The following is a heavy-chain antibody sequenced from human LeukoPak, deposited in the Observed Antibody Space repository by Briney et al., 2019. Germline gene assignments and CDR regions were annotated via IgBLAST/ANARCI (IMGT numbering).Heavy chain of an antibody. CDR2: IYHSGST. V-gene: IGHV4-38-2*02. CDR3: ARPFYYYDSSPRVAFDI. D-gene: IGHD3-22*01. J-gene: IGHJ3*02. CDR1: GYSISSGYY. Sequence: SETLSLTCTVSGYSISSGYYWGWIRQPPGKGLEWIGSIYHSGSTFYNSSLKSRVTISVDTSKNQFSLKLSSVTAADTAVYYCARPFYYYDSSPRVAFDIWGQGTMVTVSS.